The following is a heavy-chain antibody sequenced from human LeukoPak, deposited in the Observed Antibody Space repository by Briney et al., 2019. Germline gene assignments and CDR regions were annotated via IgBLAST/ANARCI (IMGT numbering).Heavy chain of an antibody. CDR3: ASGTIAVAGIFDY. CDR2: IYYSGST. Sequence: SETLSLTCSVSGDSISTSSYYWGWIRQPPGKGLEWIGTIYYSGSTYYNPSLTSRVTISVDKSKNQFSLKLSSVTAADTAVYYCASGTIAVAGIFDYWGQGILVTVSS. CDR1: GDSISTSSYY. J-gene: IGHJ4*02. V-gene: IGHV4-39*07. D-gene: IGHD6-19*01.